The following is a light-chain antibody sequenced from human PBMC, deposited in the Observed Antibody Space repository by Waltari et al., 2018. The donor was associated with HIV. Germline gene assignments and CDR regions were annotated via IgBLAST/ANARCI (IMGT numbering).Light chain of an antibody. J-gene: IGLJ2*01. Sequence: SFVLTQPPSVSVAPGQTARISCGGNNIGSKNVHWYQQKPGQAPVVVVHEYTDRPSGIPERFSGSNSGNTATLTISRVEVGDEADYHCQVWDTSSDHVIFGGGTKLTVL. V-gene: IGLV3-21*02. CDR2: EYT. CDR1: NIGSKN. CDR3: QVWDTSSDHVI.